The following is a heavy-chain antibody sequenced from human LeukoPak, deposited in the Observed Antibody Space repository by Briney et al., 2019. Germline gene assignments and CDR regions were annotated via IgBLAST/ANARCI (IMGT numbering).Heavy chain of an antibody. CDR3: ARDFDGPRASDY. D-gene: IGHD4-17*01. J-gene: IGHJ4*02. CDR1: GFTFSYFW. CDR2: INTDGSYS. Sequence: GGSLRLSCAASGFTFSYFWIHWFRQTPGKGLVWVSCINTDGSYSTYADSVKGRFTISRDNVRNTLYLQMNSLRAEDSAVYYCARDFDGPRASDYWGQGISVTVSS. V-gene: IGHV3-74*01.